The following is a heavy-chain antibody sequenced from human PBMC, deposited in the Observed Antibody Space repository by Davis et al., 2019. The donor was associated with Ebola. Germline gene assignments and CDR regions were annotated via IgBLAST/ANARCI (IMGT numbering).Heavy chain of an antibody. CDR1: GGSISSSSYY. V-gene: IGHV4-39*01. CDR2: IYYSGST. CDR3: ARHGPRIGYCSGGSCSSPFDY. D-gene: IGHD2-15*01. Sequence: PSETLSLTCTVSGGSISSSSYYWGWIRQPPGKGLEWIGSIYYSGSTYYNPSLKSRVPISVDTSKNQFSLKLSSVTAADTAVYYCARHGPRIGYCSGGSCSSPFDYWGQGTLVTVSS. J-gene: IGHJ4*02.